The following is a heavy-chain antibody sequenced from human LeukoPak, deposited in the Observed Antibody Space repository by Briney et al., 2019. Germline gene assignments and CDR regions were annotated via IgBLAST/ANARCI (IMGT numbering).Heavy chain of an antibody. J-gene: IGHJ6*02. CDR1: GYTFTSYG. CDR3: AREGYSYGPITYYYYGMDV. Sequence: ASVKVSCKASGYTFTSYGISWVRQAPGQGLEWMGWISAYNGNTNYAQKLQGRVTMTTDTSTSTAYMELRSLRSDDTAVYYCAREGYSYGPITYYYYGMDVWGQGTTVTVSS. D-gene: IGHD5-18*01. V-gene: IGHV1-18*01. CDR2: ISAYNGNT.